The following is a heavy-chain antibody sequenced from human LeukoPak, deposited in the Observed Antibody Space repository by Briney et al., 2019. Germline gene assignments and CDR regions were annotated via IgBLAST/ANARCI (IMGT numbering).Heavy chain of an antibody. Sequence: ASVTVSCKVSGYTLTELSMHWVRQAPGKGLEWMGGFDPEDGETIYAQKFQGRVTMTEDTSTDTAYMELSSLRSADTAVYYCATARDYGGKRFDYWGQGTLVTVSS. CDR2: FDPEDGET. J-gene: IGHJ4*02. CDR3: ATARDYGGKRFDY. V-gene: IGHV1-24*01. D-gene: IGHD4-23*01. CDR1: GYTLTELS.